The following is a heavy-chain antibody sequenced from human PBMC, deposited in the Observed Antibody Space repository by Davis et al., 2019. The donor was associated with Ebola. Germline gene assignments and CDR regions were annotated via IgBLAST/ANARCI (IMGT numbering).Heavy chain of an antibody. V-gene: IGHV1-69*05. D-gene: IGHD3-10*01. CDR2: IIPIFGTA. J-gene: IGHJ5*02. Sequence: SVKVSCKASGGTFSSYAISWVRQAPGQGLEWMGGIIPIFGTANYAQKFQGRVTVTTDTSTSTAYMELRSLRSDDTAVYYCARDVLLNWFDPWGQGTLVTVSS. CDR1: GGTFSSYA. CDR3: ARDVLLNWFDP.